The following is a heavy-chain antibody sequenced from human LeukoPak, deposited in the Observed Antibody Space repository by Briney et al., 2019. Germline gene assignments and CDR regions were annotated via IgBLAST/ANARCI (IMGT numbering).Heavy chain of an antibody. CDR1: GGSISSGSYY. CDR3: ARAIRYDSNGYYFSPEENFQH. Sequence: SQTLSLTCTVSGGSISSGSYYWSWIRQPAGKGLEWIGRIYTSGSSNYNPSLKSRVTISVDTSKNQFSLKLSSVTAADTAVYYCARAIRYDSNGYYFSPEENFQHWGQGSLVTVSS. J-gene: IGHJ1*01. V-gene: IGHV4-61*02. D-gene: IGHD3-22*01. CDR2: IYTSGSS.